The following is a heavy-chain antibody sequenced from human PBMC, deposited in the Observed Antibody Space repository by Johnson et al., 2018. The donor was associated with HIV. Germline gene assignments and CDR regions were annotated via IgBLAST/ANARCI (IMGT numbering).Heavy chain of an antibody. CDR2: IKKDGSNK. J-gene: IGHJ3*02. Sequence: VQLVESGGGLVQPGGSLRLSCAASGFTFSSYGMRWVRQAPGKGLEWVANIKKDGSNKYYVDSVKGRFTISRDNSKNTRDLQMNSLRAEDTAFYSCARGGLGYQNIHDPFDIWGQGTMVTVSS. D-gene: IGHD3-16*02. CDR1: GFTFSSYG. V-gene: IGHV3-7*03. CDR3: ARGGLGYQNIHDPFDI.